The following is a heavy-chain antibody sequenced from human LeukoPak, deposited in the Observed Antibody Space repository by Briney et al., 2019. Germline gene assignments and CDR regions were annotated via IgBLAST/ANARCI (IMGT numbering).Heavy chain of an antibody. CDR3: ARHSLTYPAGFDY. V-gene: IGHV1-2*02. D-gene: IGHD2/OR15-2a*01. Sequence: ASVKVSCKASGYTFTGYYMHWVRQAPGQGLEWMGWINPNSGGTNYAQKFQGRVTMTRDTSISTAYMELSSLRSEDTAVYYCARHSLTYPAGFDYWGQGTLVTVSS. J-gene: IGHJ4*02. CDR2: INPNSGGT. CDR1: GYTFTGYY.